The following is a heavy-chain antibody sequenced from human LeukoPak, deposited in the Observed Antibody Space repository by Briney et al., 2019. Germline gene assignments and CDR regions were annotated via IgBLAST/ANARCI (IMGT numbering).Heavy chain of an antibody. Sequence: ASVKVSCKASGYTFTSYAMHWVRQAPGQRLEWMGWINAGNGNTKYSQKFQGRVTITRDTSASTAYMELSSLRSEDTAVYYCARVPPGSGTDWFDPWGQGTLVTVSS. CDR2: INAGNGNT. D-gene: IGHD2-15*01. V-gene: IGHV1-3*01. CDR1: GYTFTSYA. J-gene: IGHJ5*02. CDR3: ARVPPGSGTDWFDP.